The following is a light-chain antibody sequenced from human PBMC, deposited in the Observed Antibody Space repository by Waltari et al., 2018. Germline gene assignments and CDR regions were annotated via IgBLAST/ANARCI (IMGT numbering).Light chain of an antibody. J-gene: IGLJ1*01. V-gene: IGLV6-57*04. Sequence: NFMLTQPHSVSESPGKTVTISCTRNSGSIASTPVRGYQQRPGSAPTTVIYEDNQRPSGVPDRFSGSIDSSSNSASLTISGLKTEDEADYYCQSYDSSEHYVFGSGTKVTVL. CDR1: SGSIASTP. CDR3: QSYDSSEHYV. CDR2: EDN.